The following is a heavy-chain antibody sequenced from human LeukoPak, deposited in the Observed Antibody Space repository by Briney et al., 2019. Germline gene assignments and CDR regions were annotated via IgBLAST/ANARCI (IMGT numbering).Heavy chain of an antibody. CDR3: AREGRNYYDSSGRNNWFDP. CDR2: ISYDGSNK. CDR1: GFTFSSYA. Sequence: GRSLRLSCAASGFTFSSYAMHWVRQAPGKGLEGVAVISYDGSNKYYADSVKGRFTISRDNSKNTLYLQMNSLRAEDTAVYYCAREGRNYYDSSGRNNWFDPWGQGTLVTVSS. V-gene: IGHV3-30*04. J-gene: IGHJ5*02. D-gene: IGHD3-22*01.